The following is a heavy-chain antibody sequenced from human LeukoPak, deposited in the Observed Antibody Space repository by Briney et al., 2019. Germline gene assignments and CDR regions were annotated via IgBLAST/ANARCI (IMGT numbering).Heavy chain of an antibody. Sequence: SETLSLTCTVSGGSISSYYWSWIRQPPGKGLEWIGYIYYSGSTNYNPSLKSRVTISVDTSKNQFSLKLSSVTAADTAVYYCARRAAGIGWFDPWGQGTLVTVSS. CDR3: ARRAAGIGWFDP. D-gene: IGHD6-13*01. V-gene: IGHV4-59*08. CDR2: IYYSGST. CDR1: GGSISSYY. J-gene: IGHJ5*02.